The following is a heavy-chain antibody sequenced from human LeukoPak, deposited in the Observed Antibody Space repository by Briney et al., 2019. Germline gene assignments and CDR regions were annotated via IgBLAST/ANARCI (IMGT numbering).Heavy chain of an antibody. D-gene: IGHD2-15*01. CDR3: ARELVVVAAGFDY. CDR1: GFTFNSYT. J-gene: IGHJ4*02. Sequence: GRSLRLSCAASGFTFNSYTMHWVRQAPGKGLEWVAVISYDGSNKYYADSVKGRFTISRDNSKNTLYLQMNSLRAEDTAVYYCARELVVVAAGFDYWGQGTLVTVSS. V-gene: IGHV3-30-3*01. CDR2: ISYDGSNK.